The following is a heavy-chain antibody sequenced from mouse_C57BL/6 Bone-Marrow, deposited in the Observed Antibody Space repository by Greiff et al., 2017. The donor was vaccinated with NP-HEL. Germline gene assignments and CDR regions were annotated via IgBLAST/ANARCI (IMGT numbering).Heavy chain of an antibody. CDR1: GYAFTNYL. V-gene: IGHV1-54*01. CDR3: ARRGLREGHYAMDY. Sequence: QVQLQQSGAELVRPGTSVKVSCKASGYAFTNYLIEWVKQRPGQGLAWIGVINPGSGGTKYNEKFKGKATLTADKSSSTAHLQLSSLTSEDAAVYFCARRGLREGHYAMDYWGQGTSVTVSS. D-gene: IGHD2-2*01. J-gene: IGHJ4*01. CDR2: INPGSGGT.